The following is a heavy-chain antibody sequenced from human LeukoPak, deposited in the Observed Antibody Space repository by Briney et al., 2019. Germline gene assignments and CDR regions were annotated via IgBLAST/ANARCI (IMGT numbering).Heavy chain of an antibody. CDR2: INHSGST. Sequence: PSETLSLTCAVYGGSFSGYYWSWIRQPPGKGLEWIGEINHSGSTNYNPSLKSRVTMSVDTSKNQFSLKLSSVTAADTAVYYCARGRGYSYAERYYYGMDVWGQGTTVTVSS. V-gene: IGHV4-34*01. J-gene: IGHJ6*02. CDR3: ARGRGYSYAERYYYGMDV. D-gene: IGHD5-18*01. CDR1: GGSFSGYY.